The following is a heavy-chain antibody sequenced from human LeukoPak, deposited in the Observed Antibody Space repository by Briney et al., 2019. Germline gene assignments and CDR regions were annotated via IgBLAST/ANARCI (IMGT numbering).Heavy chain of an antibody. Sequence: PGGSLRLSCAASGFTFNDYYMSWTRQAPGKGLEWLSYINIGGTNTHYADSVKGRFTISRDNAKKSLYLEMNNLRAEDTAVYCCATDGAGFDTWGQGVLVTVSS. V-gene: IGHV3-11*01. J-gene: IGHJ5*02. CDR3: ATDGAGFDT. CDR2: INIGGTNT. CDR1: GFTFNDYY.